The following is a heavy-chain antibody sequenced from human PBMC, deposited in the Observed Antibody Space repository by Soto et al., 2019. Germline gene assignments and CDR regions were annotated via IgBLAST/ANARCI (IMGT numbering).Heavy chain of an antibody. CDR1: GGSISSGGYY. D-gene: IGHD5-12*01. CDR3: ARRIVATETFDD. CDR2: IYYAGST. Sequence: PSETLSLTCAVSGGSISSGGYYWSWIRQPPGRGLEWIGFIYYAGSTKYNPSLNSRVTISVDTSKNQFSLTVTSVTAADTAVYYCARRIVATETFDDWGQGTLVTVAS. J-gene: IGHJ4*02. V-gene: IGHV4-61*08.